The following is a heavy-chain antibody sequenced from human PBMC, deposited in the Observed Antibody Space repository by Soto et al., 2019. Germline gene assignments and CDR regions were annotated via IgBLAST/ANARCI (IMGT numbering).Heavy chain of an antibody. CDR1: GFDFNTYG. Sequence: QVQLVQSGGGGVQPGRSLRLSCAASGFDFNTYGLHWVRQAPGKGLEWVAGISFDGGNQYYADSVKGRFTSSRDKSNNTLFPQMNSLGAEDTATYYCAKDSSITAAGSGGWFDPWGQGTLVIVSS. CDR3: AKDSSITAAGSGGWFDP. V-gene: IGHV3-30*18. D-gene: IGHD6-13*01. CDR2: ISFDGGNQ. J-gene: IGHJ5*02.